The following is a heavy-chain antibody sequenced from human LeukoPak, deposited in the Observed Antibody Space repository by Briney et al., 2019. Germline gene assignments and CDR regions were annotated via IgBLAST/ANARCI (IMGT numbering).Heavy chain of an antibody. CDR1: GYTFTSHD. D-gene: IGHD5-12*01. Sequence: ASVKVSCKASGYTFTSHDINWVRQATGQGLEWMGWMNPNSGNTGYTQKFQGRVTMTRNTSISTAYMELSSLRSEDTAVYYCARGVDSGYDYPDYWGQGTLVTVSS. CDR2: MNPNSGNT. V-gene: IGHV1-8*01. CDR3: ARGVDSGYDYPDY. J-gene: IGHJ4*02.